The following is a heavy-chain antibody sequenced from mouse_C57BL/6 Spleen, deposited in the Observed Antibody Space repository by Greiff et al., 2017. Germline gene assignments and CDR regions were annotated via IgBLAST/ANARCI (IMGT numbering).Heavy chain of an antibody. V-gene: IGHV1-69*01. CDR1: GYTFTSYW. J-gene: IGHJ2*01. CDR3: ARWGAQVNY. D-gene: IGHD3-2*02. Sequence: QVQLQQPGAELVMPGASVKLSCKASGYTFTSYWMHWVKQRPGQGLEWIGEIDPSDSYTNYNQKFKGKSTLTVDKSSSTAYMQLSSLTSEDAAVYYCARWGAQVNYWGQGTTLTVSS. CDR2: IDPSDSYT.